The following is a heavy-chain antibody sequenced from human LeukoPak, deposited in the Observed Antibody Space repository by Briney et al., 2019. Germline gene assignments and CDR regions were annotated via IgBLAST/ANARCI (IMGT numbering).Heavy chain of an antibody. CDR2: FDPEDGET. V-gene: IGHV1-24*01. Sequence: ASVKVSCKVSGYTLTELSMHWVRQAPGKGLERMGGFDPEDGETIYAQKFQGRVTMTEDTSTDTAYMEPSSLRSEDTAVYYCAKEHPVNDYGDYGPQLWDYWGQGTLVTVSS. CDR3: AKEHPVNDYGDYGPQLWDY. CDR1: GYTLTELS. D-gene: IGHD4-17*01. J-gene: IGHJ4*02.